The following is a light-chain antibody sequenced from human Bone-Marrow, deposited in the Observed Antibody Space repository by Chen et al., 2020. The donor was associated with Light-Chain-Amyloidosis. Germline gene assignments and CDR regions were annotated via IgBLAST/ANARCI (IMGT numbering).Light chain of an antibody. V-gene: IGLV3-21*02. CDR3: QGWDRRGARPV. J-gene: IGLJ3*02. Sequence: SYVLTQPSSVSVAPGQTATIACGGNNIGSTSVHWYQQTPGQAPLLVVYDDSDRPSGIPERLAGSNCGNTATMTSSRVEAGDEADYDWQGWDRRGARPVFGGGTKLTVL. CDR1: NIGSTS. CDR2: DDS.